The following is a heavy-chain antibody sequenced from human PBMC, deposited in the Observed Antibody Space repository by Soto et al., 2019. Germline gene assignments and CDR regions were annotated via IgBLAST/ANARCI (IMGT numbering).Heavy chain of an antibody. V-gene: IGHV4-4*02. Sequence: QVQLQESGPGLVKPSGTLSLTCTVSAGAISSRNWWTWVRQSPGKGLQWIGEIHHSGSTNYNPSLTRRVTISVDNSKNQFSLKVTSVPAADTAVYHCARTSYDERRGYYAMDVWGQGTTVTVSS. CDR3: ARTSYDERRGYYAMDV. J-gene: IGHJ6*02. CDR1: AGAISSRNW. CDR2: IHHSGST. D-gene: IGHD3-22*01.